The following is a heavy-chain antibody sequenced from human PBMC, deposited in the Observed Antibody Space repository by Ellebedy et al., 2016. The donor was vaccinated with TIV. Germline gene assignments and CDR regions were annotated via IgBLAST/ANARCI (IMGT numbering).Heavy chain of an antibody. V-gene: IGHV1-69*13. D-gene: IGHD5-18*01. J-gene: IGHJ4*02. CDR1: GGTFSSYA. CDR2: IIPIFGTA. Sequence: AASVKVSCKASGGTFSSYAISWVRQAPGQGLEWMGGIIPIFGTANYAQKFQGRVTITADESTSTAYMELSSLRSEDTAVYYCARAGEGIQLRFDYWGQGTLVTVSS. CDR3: ARAGEGIQLRFDY.